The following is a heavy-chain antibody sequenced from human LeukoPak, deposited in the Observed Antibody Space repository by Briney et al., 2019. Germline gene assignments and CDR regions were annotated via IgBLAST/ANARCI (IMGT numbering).Heavy chain of an antibody. Sequence: ASVNVPCKASGYTFTSYYMHWVRQAPGQGLEWMGIINPSAGSTSYAQKFQGRVTMTRDTSTSTVYMELSSLRSEDTAVYYCARGGLQLLAPLVYGGERTLVTVSS. J-gene: IGHJ4*02. D-gene: IGHD5-18*01. CDR3: ARGGLQLLAPLVY. V-gene: IGHV1-46*01. CDR2: INPSAGST. CDR1: GYTFTSYY.